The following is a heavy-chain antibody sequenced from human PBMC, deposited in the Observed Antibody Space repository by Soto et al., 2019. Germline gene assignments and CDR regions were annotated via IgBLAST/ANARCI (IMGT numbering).Heavy chain of an antibody. CDR3: SPGYNYFDY. J-gene: IGHJ4*02. D-gene: IGHD5-12*01. V-gene: IGHV3-7*02. CDR2: IKQDGSEN. Sequence: PGGSLRLSCAASGFTFSNYWMSWVRQAPGEGLEWVANIKQDGSENSYVDSVKGRFTISRDNAKKTLYLEMNSLRAEDTAVYYCSPGYNYFDYWGQGSLVTVSS. CDR1: GFTFSNYW.